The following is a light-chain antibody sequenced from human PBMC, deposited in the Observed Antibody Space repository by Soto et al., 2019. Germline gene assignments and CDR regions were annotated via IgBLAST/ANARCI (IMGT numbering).Light chain of an antibody. Sequence: DIVMTQSPDSLAVSLGERATINCKSSQSVLDGINNKNAVAWYQHKSGQPPILLISWASTRESGVPGRFSGGWFDTDFSLTISGLQPEDVAVYYCQQYYNSTYTFGQGTKLEIK. CDR3: QQYYNSTYT. CDR1: QSVLDGINNKNA. V-gene: IGKV4-1*01. J-gene: IGKJ2*01. CDR2: WAS.